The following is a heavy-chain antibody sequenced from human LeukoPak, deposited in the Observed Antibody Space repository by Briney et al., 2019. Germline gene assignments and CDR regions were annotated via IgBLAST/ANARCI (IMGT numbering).Heavy chain of an antibody. D-gene: IGHD4-17*01. V-gene: IGHV4-34*01. CDR3: TRLRAFYYSGIDV. J-gene: IGHJ6*02. CDR1: GGSFSGYY. Sequence: SETLSLTCAVYGGSFSGYYWNWIRQPPGKGLEWIGEIDHSGSTSYNPSLKSRLTMSVDTPKNQLSLKLSPVTAADTAVYYCTRLRAFYYSGIDVWGQGTTVTVSS. CDR2: IDHSGST.